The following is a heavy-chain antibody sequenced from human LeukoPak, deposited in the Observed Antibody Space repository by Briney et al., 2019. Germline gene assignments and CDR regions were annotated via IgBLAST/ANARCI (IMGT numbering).Heavy chain of an antibody. V-gene: IGHV4-4*07. D-gene: IGHD2-2*01. Sequence: SETLSLTCTVSGGSISSYYWSWIRQPAGKGLEWIGRIYTSGSTNYNPSLKSRVTMSVDTSKNQFSLKLSSVTAADTAVYYCARGNLEVVPADWFDPWGQGTLVTVSS. J-gene: IGHJ5*02. CDR1: GGSISSYY. CDR2: IYTSGST. CDR3: ARGNLEVVPADWFDP.